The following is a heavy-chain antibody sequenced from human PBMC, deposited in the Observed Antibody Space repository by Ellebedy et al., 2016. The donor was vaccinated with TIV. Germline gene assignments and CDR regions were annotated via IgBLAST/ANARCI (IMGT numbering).Heavy chain of an antibody. V-gene: IGHV3-43*01. D-gene: IGHD5-18*01. CDR1: GFNFDDYT. CDR3: VKDKARGGYSHGTPYFGH. CDR2: ISWNGGSL. J-gene: IGHJ4*02. Sequence: PGGSLRLSCTASGFNFDDYTMHWVRQAPGKGLEWISLISWNGGSLYYADSVKGRFTISRYNSKNSLFLQMNSLKSEDTALYYCVKDKARGGYSHGTPYFGHWGQGTLVTVSS.